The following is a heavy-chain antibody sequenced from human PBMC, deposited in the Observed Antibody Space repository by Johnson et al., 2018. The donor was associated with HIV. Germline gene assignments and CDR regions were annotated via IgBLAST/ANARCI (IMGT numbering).Heavy chain of an antibody. CDR1: GFTVSSNY. D-gene: IGHD6-13*01. V-gene: IGHV3-66*02. CDR3: ARAERGYGSSWVDAFDI. J-gene: IGHJ3*02. Sequence: VQLVESGGGVVQPGRSLRLSCAASGFTVSSNYMSWVRQAPGKGLEWVSVIYSGGSTYYAESVTGRFIISRDNSKNTLYLQMNSLRTEDTAVYYWARAERGYGSSWVDAFDIWGQGTMVTVSS. CDR2: IYSGGST.